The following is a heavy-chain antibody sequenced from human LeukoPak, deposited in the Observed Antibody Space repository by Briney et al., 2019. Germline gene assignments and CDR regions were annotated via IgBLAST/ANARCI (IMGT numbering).Heavy chain of an antibody. CDR2: ISSSSSYI. J-gene: IGHJ4*02. Sequence: KTGGSLRLSCEAFGFTFSSYRMNGVGQAQGKGREWVSSISSSSSYIYYADSVEGRFTISRDNAKNSLYLQMNSLRAEDTAVYYCAREKEDGYNLWGQGTLVTVSS. CDR1: GFTFSSYR. D-gene: IGHD5-24*01. CDR3: AREKEDGYNL. V-gene: IGHV3-21*01.